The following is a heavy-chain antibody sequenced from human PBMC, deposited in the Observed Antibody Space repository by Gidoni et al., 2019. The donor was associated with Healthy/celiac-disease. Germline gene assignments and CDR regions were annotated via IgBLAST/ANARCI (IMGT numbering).Heavy chain of an antibody. Sequence: QVTLRESGPALVKPPQTLTLTCTFSGFSLGTSGMCVSWIRQPTGKALESLARIDWDDDKYYSTSLKTRLTISKDTTKSQVVLTMTNMDPVDTATYYCARMSDSIGVGAFDIWGQGTMVTVSS. V-gene: IGHV2-70*15. D-gene: IGHD6-19*01. CDR1: GFSLGTSGMC. CDR3: ARMSDSIGVGAFDI. CDR2: IDWDDDK. J-gene: IGHJ3*02.